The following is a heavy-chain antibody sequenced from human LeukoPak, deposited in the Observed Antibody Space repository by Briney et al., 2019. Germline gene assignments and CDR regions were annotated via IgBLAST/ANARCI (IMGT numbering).Heavy chain of an antibody. CDR3: ARVSRDSGNYYTFLDY. CDR2: INYRGTT. CDR1: GGPISSGDYY. V-gene: IGHV4-39*07. Sequence: PSETLSLTCTVSGGPISSGDYYWGWIRQPPGMGPEWIVSINYRGTTYYNPSLQSRVAISVDTSKNQFSLQLTSVTATDTAVYYCARVSRDSGNYYTFLDYWGQGTLVTVSS. J-gene: IGHJ4*02. D-gene: IGHD1-26*01.